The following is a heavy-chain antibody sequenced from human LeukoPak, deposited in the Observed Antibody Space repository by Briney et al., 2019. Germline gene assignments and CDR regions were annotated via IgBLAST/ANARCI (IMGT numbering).Heavy chain of an antibody. CDR1: GFTFSSYA. J-gene: IGHJ4*02. Sequence: GGSLRLSCAASGFTFSSYAMHWVRQAPGKGLEWVAVISYDGSNKYYADSVKGRFTISRDNSKNTLYLQMNGLRAEDTAVYYCARGGRRTQTIDYWGQGTLVTVPS. CDR3: ARGGRRTQTIDY. CDR2: ISYDGSNK. V-gene: IGHV3-30-3*01. D-gene: IGHD1-14*01.